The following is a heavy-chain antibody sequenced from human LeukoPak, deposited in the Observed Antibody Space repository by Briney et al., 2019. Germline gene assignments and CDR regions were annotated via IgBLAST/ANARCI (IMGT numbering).Heavy chain of an antibody. Sequence: GGSLRLSCAASGFTFSSYAMSWVGQAPGKGLEWVSAISGSGGITYYADSVKGRFTISRDNSKNTLYLQMNSLRAEDTAVYYCAKDTDSSWKDKWFDYWGQGTLVTVSS. D-gene: IGHD6-13*01. CDR1: GFTFSSYA. V-gene: IGHV3-23*01. J-gene: IGHJ4*02. CDR3: AKDTDSSWKDKWFDY. CDR2: ISGSGGIT.